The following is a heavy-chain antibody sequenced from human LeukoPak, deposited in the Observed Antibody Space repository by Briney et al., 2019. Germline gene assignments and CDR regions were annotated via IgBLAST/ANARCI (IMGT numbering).Heavy chain of an antibody. CDR2: IYPGDSDT. Sequence: LGESLKISCKGSGYSFTSYWIGWVRQMPGKGLEWMGIIYPGDSDTRYSPSFQGQVTISADKSISTAYLQWSSLKASDTAMYYCARRKKGYTYGDSYYYMDVWGKGTTVTVSS. V-gene: IGHV5-51*01. CDR1: GYSFTSYW. CDR3: ARRKKGYTYGDSYYYMDV. D-gene: IGHD5-18*01. J-gene: IGHJ6*03.